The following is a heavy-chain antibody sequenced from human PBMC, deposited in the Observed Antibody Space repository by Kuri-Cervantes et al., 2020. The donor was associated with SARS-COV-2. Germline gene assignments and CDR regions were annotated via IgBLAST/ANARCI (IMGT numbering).Heavy chain of an antibody. J-gene: IGHJ4*02. CDR1: GFLFRASA. CDR3: TRDDFWSGYYYY. D-gene: IGHD3-3*01. V-gene: IGHV3-73*01. Sequence: GESLKISCEVSGFLFRASAIPWVHQGSGKGLEWVGRVRGKANNYATAYAASVKGRFTISRDDSKSIAYLQMNSLKTEDTAVYYCTRDDFWSGYYYYWGQGTLVTVSS. CDR2: VRGKANNYAT.